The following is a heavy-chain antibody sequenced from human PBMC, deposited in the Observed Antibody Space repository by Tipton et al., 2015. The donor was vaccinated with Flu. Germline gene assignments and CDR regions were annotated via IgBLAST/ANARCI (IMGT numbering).Heavy chain of an antibody. Sequence: QLVQSGGGLIQPGGSLRLSCAASGFTVNSNYMYWVRQAPGKGLGRVALIYTDDNTYYADFAKGRFTISRDDSKNTLYLQMNSLRAEDTAVYYCTRGFIRLCDFWGQGTLVTVSP. CDR1: GFTVNSNY. J-gene: IGHJ4*02. CDR2: IYTDDNT. D-gene: IGHD3-16*01. V-gene: IGHV3-53*01. CDR3: TRGFIRLCDF.